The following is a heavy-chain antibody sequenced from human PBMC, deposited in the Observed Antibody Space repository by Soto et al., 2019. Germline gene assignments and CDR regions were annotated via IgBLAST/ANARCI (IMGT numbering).Heavy chain of an antibody. Sequence: AGGSLRLSCAASGFTFSSYAMSWVRQAPGKGLEWVSAISGSGGSTYYADSVKGRFTISRDNSKNTLYLQMNSLRAEDTAVYYCAKKRIAVAGTGYYFDYWGQGTLVTVSS. CDR1: GFTFSSYA. J-gene: IGHJ4*02. D-gene: IGHD6-19*01. CDR3: AKKRIAVAGTGYYFDY. CDR2: ISGSGGST. V-gene: IGHV3-23*01.